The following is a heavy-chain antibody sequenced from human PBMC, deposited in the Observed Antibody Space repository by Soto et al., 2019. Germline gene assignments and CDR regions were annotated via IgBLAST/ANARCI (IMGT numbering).Heavy chain of an antibody. J-gene: IGHJ4*02. CDR1: GFIFSNAW. V-gene: IGHV3-15*01. Sequence: GGSLRLSCAASGFIFSNAWMSWVRQAPGKGLEWVGRIKSKTNGGTTDYAAPVRGRFSISRDDSKNTLYLQMNSLKTEDTAVYYCTTDDPINIYWGQGTLVTVSS. CDR3: TTDDPINIY. CDR2: IKSKTNGGTT.